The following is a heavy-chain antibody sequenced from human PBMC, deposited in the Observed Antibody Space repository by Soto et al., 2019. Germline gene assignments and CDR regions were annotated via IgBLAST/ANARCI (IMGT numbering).Heavy chain of an antibody. D-gene: IGHD3-3*02. CDR1: GFTFSDYV. CDR2: MTYDGATE. Sequence: QVRLVESGGGVVQPGTSLRLSCAASGFTFSDYVIHWVRQAAGKGLEWVASMTYDGATEYYADSVKGRFTMSRDNSKRALSLQMNSLRPDDTAVYYCARVRISIAVNDAIDVWGQGTTVTVSS. V-gene: IGHV3-30*14. CDR3: ARVRISIAVNDAIDV. J-gene: IGHJ3*01.